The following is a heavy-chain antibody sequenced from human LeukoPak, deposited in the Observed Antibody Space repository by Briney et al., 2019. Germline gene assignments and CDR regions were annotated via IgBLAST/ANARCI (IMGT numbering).Heavy chain of an antibody. J-gene: IGHJ4*02. D-gene: IGHD5-12*01. CDR2: ISDSGGTT. V-gene: IGHV3-23*01. Sequence: GGSLRLSCAASGFTLSTYAMSGVRQAPGKGLEWVSGISDSGGTTYYADSVKGRFTISRDNSKNTLYLQMNSLRAEDTAVYYCAKHSYRVDSFTDYWGQGTLVTVSS. CDR3: AKHSYRVDSFTDY. CDR1: GFTLSTYA.